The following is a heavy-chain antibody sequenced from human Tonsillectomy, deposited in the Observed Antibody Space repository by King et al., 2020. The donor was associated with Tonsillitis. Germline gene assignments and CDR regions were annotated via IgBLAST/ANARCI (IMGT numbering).Heavy chain of an antibody. Sequence: VQLVESGGGLVKPGGSLRLSCAASGFTFSSYSMNWVRQAPGKGLEWVSAIRSSSSCIYYEDSVKGRFTISRDNAKNSLYLQMNSLRAEDTTVYYCARRALGYSGPHFDWKDDAFDIWGQGTMVTVSS. J-gene: IGHJ3*02. CDR3: ARRALGYSGPHFDWKDDAFDI. V-gene: IGHV3-21*01. CDR1: GFTFSSYS. CDR2: IRSSSSCI. D-gene: IGHD3-9*01.